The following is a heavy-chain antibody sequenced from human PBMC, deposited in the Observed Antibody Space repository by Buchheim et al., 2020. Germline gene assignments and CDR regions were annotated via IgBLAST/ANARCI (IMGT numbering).Heavy chain of an antibody. CDR2: ISYDGSNK. V-gene: IGHV3-30*18. J-gene: IGHJ4*02. CDR1: GFTFSSYG. D-gene: IGHD6-19*01. Sequence: QVQLVESGGGVVQPGRSLRLSCADSGFTFSSYGMHWVRQAPGKGLEWVAVISYDGSNKYYADSVKGRFTISRDNSKNTLYLQMNSLRAEDTAVYYCAKQRGYNSGWYSDYWGQGTL. CDR3: AKQRGYNSGWYSDY.